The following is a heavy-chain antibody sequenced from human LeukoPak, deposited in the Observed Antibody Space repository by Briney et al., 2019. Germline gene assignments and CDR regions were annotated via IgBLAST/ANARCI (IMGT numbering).Heavy chain of an antibody. D-gene: IGHD3-22*01. CDR1: GFSLSEYG. CDR2: IRYDDSE. J-gene: IGHJ5*02. CDR3: AKDPVNHCASSVYCGLQT. Sequence: GGSLRLSCVASGFSLSEYGIHWVRQAPGKGLEWLSFIRYDDSEYYADSVKGRFALSGDDSKNTLFLQMHSLRSEDTAVYYCAKDPVNHCASSVYCGLQTSGEGTPGIVSS. V-gene: IGHV3-30*02.